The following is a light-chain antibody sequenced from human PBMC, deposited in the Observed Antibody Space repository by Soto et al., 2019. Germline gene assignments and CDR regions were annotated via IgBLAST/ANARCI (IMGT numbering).Light chain of an antibody. CDR3: QQYNSYSLT. V-gene: IGKV1-5*01. CDR2: DAS. CDR1: QRISMY. J-gene: IGKJ4*01. Sequence: DIQMTQSPSTLSASVGDRVSITCRASQRISMYLAWYQKRPGRAPRLLIYDASTLQGGVPSRFSGSGSVTEFTLTISGLQPDDFATYFCQQYNSYSLTFGGGTKVEIK.